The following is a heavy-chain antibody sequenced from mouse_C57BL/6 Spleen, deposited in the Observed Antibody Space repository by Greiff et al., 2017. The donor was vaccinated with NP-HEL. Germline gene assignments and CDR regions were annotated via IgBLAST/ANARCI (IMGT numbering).Heavy chain of an antibody. CDR1: GFSLTIYG. Sequence: VQRVESGPGLVAPSQSLSITCTVSGFSLTIYGVDWVRQSPGKGLEWLGVIWGVGSTNYNSALKSRLSISKDNSKSQVFLKMNSLQTDDTAMYYCARGELRSYAMDYWGQGTSVTVSS. V-gene: IGHV2-6*01. CDR2: IWGVGST. CDR3: ARGELRSYAMDY. J-gene: IGHJ4*01.